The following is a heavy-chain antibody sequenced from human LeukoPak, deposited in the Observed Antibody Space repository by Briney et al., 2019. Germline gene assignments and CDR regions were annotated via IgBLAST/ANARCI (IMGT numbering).Heavy chain of an antibody. V-gene: IGHV7-4-1*02. Sequence: GASVKVSCKASGYTFTSYAMNWVRQAPGQGLEWMGWINTNTGNPTYAQGFTGRFVFSLDTSVSTAYLQISSLKAEDTAVYYCARDLEGSGWLLNNWFDPWGQGTLVTVSS. CDR2: INTNTGNP. CDR1: GYTFTSYA. J-gene: IGHJ5*02. CDR3: ARDLEGSGWLLNNWFDP. D-gene: IGHD6-19*01.